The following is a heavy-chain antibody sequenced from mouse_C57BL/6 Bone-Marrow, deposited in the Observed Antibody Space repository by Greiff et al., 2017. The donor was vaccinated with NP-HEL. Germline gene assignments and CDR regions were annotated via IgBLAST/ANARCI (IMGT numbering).Heavy chain of an antibody. CDR2: IYPRSGNT. J-gene: IGHJ1*03. CDR1: GYTFTSYG. Sequence: QVHVKQSGAELARPGASVKLSCKASGYTFTSYGISWVKQRTGQGLEWIGEIYPRSGNTYYNEKFKGKATLTADKSSSTAYMELRSLTSEDSAVYFCARLTITTVVATYWYFDVWGTGTTVTVSS. D-gene: IGHD1-1*01. CDR3: ARLTITTVVATYWYFDV. V-gene: IGHV1-81*01.